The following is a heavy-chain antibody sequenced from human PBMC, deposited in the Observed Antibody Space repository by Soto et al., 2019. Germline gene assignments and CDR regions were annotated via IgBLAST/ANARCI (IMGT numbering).Heavy chain of an antibody. D-gene: IGHD3-10*01. J-gene: IGHJ5*02. CDR2: INHSGST. V-gene: IGHV4-34*01. Sequence: SGTLSLTCAAYGGSFSGYYWSWIRQPQGKGLEWIGEINHSGSTNYNPSLKSRVTISVDTSKNQFSLKLSSVTAADTAVYYCARGPRYYYGSGSPRYNWFDPWGQGTLVTVSS. CDR3: ARGPRYYYGSGSPRYNWFDP. CDR1: GGSFSGYY.